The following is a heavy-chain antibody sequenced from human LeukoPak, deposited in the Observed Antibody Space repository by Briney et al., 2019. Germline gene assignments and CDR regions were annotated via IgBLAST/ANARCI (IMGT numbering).Heavy chain of an antibody. V-gene: IGHV4-39*07. J-gene: IGHJ4*02. CDR1: GGSISSSSYY. D-gene: IGHD6-13*01. Sequence: SETLSLTCTVSGGSISSSSYYWGWIRQPPGKGLEWIGSIYYSGSTYYNPSLKSRVTISVDTSKNQFSLKLSSVTAADTAVYYCARDLDSSPLTFDYWGQGTLVTVSS. CDR3: ARDLDSSPLTFDY. CDR2: IYYSGST.